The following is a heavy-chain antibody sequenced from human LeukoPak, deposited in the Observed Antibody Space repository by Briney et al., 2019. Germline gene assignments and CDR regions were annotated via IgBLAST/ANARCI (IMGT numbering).Heavy chain of an antibody. CDR3: AKAQVMAAHFDY. Sequence: GGTLRLSCAASGFTFSSYGMSWVRQAPGKGLEWVSAISGSGGSTYYADSVKGRFTISRDNSKNTLYLQMNSLRAEDTAVYYCAKAQVMAAHFDYWGQGTLVTVSS. CDR1: GFTFSSYG. J-gene: IGHJ4*02. D-gene: IGHD2-15*01. CDR2: ISGSGGST. V-gene: IGHV3-23*01.